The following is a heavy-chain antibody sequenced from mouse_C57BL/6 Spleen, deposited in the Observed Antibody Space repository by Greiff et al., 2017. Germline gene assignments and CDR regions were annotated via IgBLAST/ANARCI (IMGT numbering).Heavy chain of an antibody. D-gene: IGHD3-2*02. V-gene: IGHV1-42*01. CDR2: INPSTGGT. J-gene: IGHJ3*01. CDR3: ARPPQAMDGGFAY. Sequence: VQLQQSGPELVKPGASVKISCKASGYSFTGYYMNWVKQSPEKSLEWIGEINPSTGGTTYNQKFKAKATLTVDKSSSTAYMQLKSLTSEDSAVYYCARPPQAMDGGFAYWGQGTLGTVSA. CDR1: GYSFTGYY.